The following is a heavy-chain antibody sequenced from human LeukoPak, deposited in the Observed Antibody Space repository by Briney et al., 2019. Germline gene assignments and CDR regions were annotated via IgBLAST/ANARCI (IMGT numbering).Heavy chain of an antibody. V-gene: IGHV4-59*08. CDR3: ARRPDAFDI. CDR2: IYYGGST. Sequence: PSETLSLTCTVSGGSISSYYWSWIRQPPGKGLEWIGYIYYGGSTNYNPSLKSRVTISVDTSKNQFSLKLSSVTAADTAVYYCARRPDAFDIWGQGTMVTVSS. CDR1: GGSISSYY. J-gene: IGHJ3*02.